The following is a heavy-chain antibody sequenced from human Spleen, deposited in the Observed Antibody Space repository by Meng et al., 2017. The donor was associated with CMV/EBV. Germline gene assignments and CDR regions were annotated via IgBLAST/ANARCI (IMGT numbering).Heavy chain of an antibody. J-gene: IGHJ6*02. V-gene: IGHV3-30*02. CDR2: IRYEGNNK. D-gene: IGHD6-6*01. Sequence: GESLKISCAASGFTFSRYGMHWVRLAPGKGLEWVAFIRYEGNNKYYADSVKGRFTISRDNSKNTLCLQMNSLRVEDTAVYYCAKGDSSSPLRYYHFGMDVWGQGTTVTVSS. CDR1: GFTFSRYG. CDR3: AKGDSSSPLRYYHFGMDV.